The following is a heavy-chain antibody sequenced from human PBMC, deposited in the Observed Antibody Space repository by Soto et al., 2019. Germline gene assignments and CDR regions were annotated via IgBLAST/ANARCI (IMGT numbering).Heavy chain of an antibody. Sequence: GGSLRLSCAASGFTFSSYSMNWVRQAPGKGLEWVSSISSSSYIYYADSVKGRFTISRDNAKNSLYLQMNSLRAEDTAVYYCARDRNVKQLGFDYWGQGTLVTVSS. D-gene: IGHD6-6*01. J-gene: IGHJ4*02. CDR1: GFTFSSYS. V-gene: IGHV3-21*01. CDR2: ISSSSYI. CDR3: ARDRNVKQLGFDY.